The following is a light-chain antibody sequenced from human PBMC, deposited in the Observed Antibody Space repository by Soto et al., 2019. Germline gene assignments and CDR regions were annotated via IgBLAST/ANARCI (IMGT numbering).Light chain of an antibody. J-gene: IGLJ3*02. CDR3: AAWDDSLNALV. Sequence: QSVLTQPPSASGTPGQRVTLSCSGASSNIGSNAVNWYQQLPGTAPQLLIYTNNERPSGVPDRFSGSKSGTSASLAITGLQSEDEADYHCAAWDDSLNALVFGGGTQLTVL. V-gene: IGLV1-44*01. CDR1: SSNIGSNA. CDR2: TNN.